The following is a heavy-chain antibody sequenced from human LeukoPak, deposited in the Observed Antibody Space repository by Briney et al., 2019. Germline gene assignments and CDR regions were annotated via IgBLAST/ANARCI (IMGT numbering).Heavy chain of an antibody. Sequence: GSLRLSCAASGFTSSDYYMSWIRQAPGKGLEWVSYISSSGSTIYYADSVKGRFTISRDNAKNSLYLQMNSLRAEDTAVYYCASNVAGTVDNGFDYWGQGTLVTVSS. V-gene: IGHV3-11*04. J-gene: IGHJ4*02. CDR1: GFTSSDYY. CDR3: ASNVAGTVDNGFDY. D-gene: IGHD6-19*01. CDR2: ISSSGSTI.